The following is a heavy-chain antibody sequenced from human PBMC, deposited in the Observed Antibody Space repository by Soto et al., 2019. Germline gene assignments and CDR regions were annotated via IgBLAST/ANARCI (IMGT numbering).Heavy chain of an antibody. D-gene: IGHD4-17*01. V-gene: IGHV4-4*02. CDR2: IFHSGST. Sequence: QVQLQESGPGRVRPSGTLSLTCTVSGGSIRSSKWWSWVRQPPGKGLEWIGDIFHSGSTNYNPSHRSRVTISVDKSKDQFSLRLSSVTAADTAVYYCARQNYGDHSRDFFYAMDVWGQGTTVTVSS. J-gene: IGHJ6*02. CDR1: GGSIRSSKW. CDR3: ARQNYGDHSRDFFYAMDV.